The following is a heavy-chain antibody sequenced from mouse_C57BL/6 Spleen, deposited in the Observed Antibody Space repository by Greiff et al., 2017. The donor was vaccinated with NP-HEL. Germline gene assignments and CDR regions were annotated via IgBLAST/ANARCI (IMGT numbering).Heavy chain of an antibody. Sequence: VQLQQSGAELVRPGASVTLSCKASGYTFTDYEMHWVKQTPVHGLEWIGAIDPETGGTAYNQKFKGKAILTADKSSSTAYMELRSLTSEDSAVYYCTRDGSRVTGGYWGQGTTLTVSS. CDR2: IDPETGGT. CDR1: GYTFTDYE. J-gene: IGHJ2*01. CDR3: TRDGSRVTGGY. D-gene: IGHD2-2*01. V-gene: IGHV1-15*01.